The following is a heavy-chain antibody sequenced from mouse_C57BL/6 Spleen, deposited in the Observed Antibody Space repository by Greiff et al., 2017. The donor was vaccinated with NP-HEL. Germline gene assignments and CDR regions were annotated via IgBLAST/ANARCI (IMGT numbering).Heavy chain of an antibody. CDR2: IHPNSGST. Sequence: VQLQQPGAELVKPGASVKLSCKASGYTFTSYWMHWVKQRPGQGLEWIGMIHPNSGSTNYNEKFKSKATLTVDKSSSTAYMQLSSLTSEDSAVYYCARNWEIWYFDVWGTGTTVTVSS. V-gene: IGHV1-64*01. CDR1: GYTFTSYW. CDR3: ARNWEIWYFDV. J-gene: IGHJ1*03. D-gene: IGHD4-1*01.